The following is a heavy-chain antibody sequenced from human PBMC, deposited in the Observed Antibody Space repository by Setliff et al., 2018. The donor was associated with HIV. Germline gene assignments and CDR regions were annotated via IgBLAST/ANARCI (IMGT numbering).Heavy chain of an antibody. CDR2: IGGSTGST. V-gene: IGHV3-23*01. D-gene: IGHD1-26*01. Sequence: LRLSCAASGFAFANYCMTWVRQAPGKGLEWVSAIGGSTGSTYYADSVKGRFTISTDNSKNTLYLQMNSLRAEDTAVYYCAKPLTQWGVSPYHYAVDVWGQGTTVTVSS. CDR1: GFAFANYC. J-gene: IGHJ6*02. CDR3: AKPLTQWGVSPYHYAVDV.